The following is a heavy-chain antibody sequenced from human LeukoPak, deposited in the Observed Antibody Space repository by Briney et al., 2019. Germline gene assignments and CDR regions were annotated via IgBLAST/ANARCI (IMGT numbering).Heavy chain of an antibody. CDR2: INPNSGGT. V-gene: IGHV1-2*06. D-gene: IGHD1-14*01. CDR1: GYTFTGYY. CDR3: ASAITYGKPERNDY. J-gene: IGHJ4*02. Sequence: ASVTVSCAASGYTFTGYYMHWVRQAPGQGLEWMGRINPNSGGTNYAQKFQGRVTMTRDTSISTAYMELSRLRSDDTAVYYCASAITYGKPERNDYWGQGTLVTVSS.